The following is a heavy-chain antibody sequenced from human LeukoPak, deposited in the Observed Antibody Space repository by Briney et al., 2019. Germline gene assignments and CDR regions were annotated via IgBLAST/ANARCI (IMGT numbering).Heavy chain of an antibody. CDR2: IIPIFGTA. CDR1: GGTFSSYA. CDR3: ARDSGGSPWWFDP. V-gene: IGHV1-69*06. Sequence: GASVKLSCKASGGTFSSYAISWVRQAPGQGLEWMGGIIPIFGTANYAQKFQGRGTITADKSTSTAYMELSSLRSEDTAVYYCARDSGGSPWWFDPWGQGTLVTVSS. D-gene: IGHD2-15*01. J-gene: IGHJ5*02.